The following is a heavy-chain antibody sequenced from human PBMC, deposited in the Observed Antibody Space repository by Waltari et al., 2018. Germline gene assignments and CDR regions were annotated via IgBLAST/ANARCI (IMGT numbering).Heavy chain of an antibody. Sequence: TLSLTCTVSGGSISSSTYYWGWIRQTPGKGLECIWSIYYSGTTYHNPSLKSRITISIDTSQNQFSLKLYSVTAADTAVYYCARLPLNYAVDVWGQGTTVTVSS. V-gene: IGHV4-39*07. CDR3: ARLPLNYAVDV. CDR2: IYYSGTT. D-gene: IGHD3-9*01. J-gene: IGHJ6*02. CDR1: GGSISSSTYY.